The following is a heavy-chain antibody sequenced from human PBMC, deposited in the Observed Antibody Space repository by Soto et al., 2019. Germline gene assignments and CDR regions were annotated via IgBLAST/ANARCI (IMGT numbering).Heavy chain of an antibody. J-gene: IGHJ5*02. CDR2: IYYSGST. CDR3: ARCLWFGAMARFDP. CDR1: GGSISSSIYY. V-gene: IGHV4-39*01. D-gene: IGHD3-10*01. Sequence: SETLSLTCTVSGGSISSSIYYWGWIRQPPGKGLEWIGSIYYSGSTYYNPSLKSRVTISVDTSKNQFSLKLSSVTAADTAVYYCARCLWFGAMARFDPWGQGTLVTVSS.